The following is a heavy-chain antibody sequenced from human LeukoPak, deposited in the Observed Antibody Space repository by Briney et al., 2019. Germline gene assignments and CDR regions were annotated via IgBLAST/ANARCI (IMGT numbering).Heavy chain of an antibody. Sequence: SETLSLTCAVYGGSFSGYYWSWIRQPPGKGLGWIGEINHSGSTNYNPSLKSRVTILVDTSKNQFSLKLSSVTAADTAVYYCASWGRWASIVPHWFDPWGQGTLVTVSS. V-gene: IGHV4-34*01. CDR3: ASWGRWASIVPHWFDP. J-gene: IGHJ5*02. D-gene: IGHD3-16*01. CDR1: GGSFSGYY. CDR2: INHSGST.